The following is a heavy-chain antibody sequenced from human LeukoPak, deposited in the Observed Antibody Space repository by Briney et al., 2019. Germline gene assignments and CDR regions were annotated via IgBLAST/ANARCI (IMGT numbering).Heavy chain of an antibody. J-gene: IGHJ5*02. CDR1: GVSIKNYY. CDR3: ARQAVIIPTGMEGPWFDP. D-gene: IGHD2/OR15-2a*01. CDR2: IYYAGSS. V-gene: IGHV4-59*08. Sequence: SETLSLTCTVSGVSIKNYYWSWIRQPLGKGLEWLANIYYAGSSNYNPSLKSRVSVSIDASKNRLSLKLTSVTAADTAIYYLARQAVIIPTGMEGPWFDPWGQGTLVAVSS.